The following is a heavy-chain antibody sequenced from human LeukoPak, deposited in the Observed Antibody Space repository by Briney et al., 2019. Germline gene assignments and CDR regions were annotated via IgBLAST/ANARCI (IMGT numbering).Heavy chain of an antibody. CDR3: ARNWGSFDP. Sequence: AGGSLRLSCAVSGFSVRDYSMNWVRQVPGKGLDWVSFISIKGDTRYYADSVKGRFTISRDNAKNSLYLQMNSLRAEDTAVYYCARNWGSFDPWGQGTLVTVSS. V-gene: IGHV3-48*01. J-gene: IGHJ5*02. D-gene: IGHD3-16*01. CDR2: ISIKGDTR. CDR1: GFSVRDYS.